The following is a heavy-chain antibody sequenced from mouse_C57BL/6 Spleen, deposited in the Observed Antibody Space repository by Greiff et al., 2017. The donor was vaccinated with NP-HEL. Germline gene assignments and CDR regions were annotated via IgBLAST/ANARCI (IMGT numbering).Heavy chain of an antibody. CDR2: IDPEDGDT. J-gene: IGHJ2*01. D-gene: IGHD2-1*01. V-gene: IGHV14-1*01. Sequence: VQLQQSGAELVRPGASVKLSCTASGFNIKDYYMHWVKQRPEQGLEWIGRIDPEDGDTEYAPKFQGKATMTADTSSNTAYLQLSSLTSEDTAVYYCTLIYYGNCRFGYWGQGTTLTVSS. CDR1: GFNIKDYY. CDR3: TLIYYGNCRFGY.